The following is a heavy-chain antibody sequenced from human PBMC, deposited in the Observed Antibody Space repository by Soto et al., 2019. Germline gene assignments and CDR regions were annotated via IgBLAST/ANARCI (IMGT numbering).Heavy chain of an antibody. CDR1: GFTFSSYA. CDR3: VIPAAGTKVGYYYYYYGMDV. J-gene: IGHJ6*02. CDR2: ISSNGGST. V-gene: IGHV3-64D*08. Sequence: PGGSLRLSCSASGFTFSSYAMHWVRQAPGKGLEYVSAISSNGGSTYYADTVKGRFTISRDNSKNTLYLQMSSLRAEDTAVYYFVIPAAGTKVGYYYYYYGMDVWGQGTTVTVSS. D-gene: IGHD6-13*01.